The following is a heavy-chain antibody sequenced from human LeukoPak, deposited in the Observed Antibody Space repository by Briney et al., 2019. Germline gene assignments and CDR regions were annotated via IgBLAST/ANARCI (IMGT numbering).Heavy chain of an antibody. Sequence: GGSLRLSCAASGFTFSSYAMSWVRQAPGKGVEWVSAISGSGGSTYYADSVKGRFTISRDNSKNTLYLQMNSLRAEDTAVYYCAKLGYSHPKGSFDYWGQGTLVTVSS. CDR2: ISGSGGST. D-gene: IGHD5-18*01. V-gene: IGHV3-23*01. CDR1: GFTFSSYA. CDR3: AKLGYSHPKGSFDY. J-gene: IGHJ4*02.